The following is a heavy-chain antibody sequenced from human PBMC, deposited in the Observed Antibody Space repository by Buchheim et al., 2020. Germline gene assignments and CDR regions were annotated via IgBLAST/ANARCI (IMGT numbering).Heavy chain of an antibody. J-gene: IGHJ6*02. Sequence: QVQLQESGPGLVKSSETLSLTCTVSGGSISGYYWSWIRQPPGKGLEWMGYIYHSGSTKYNPSLKSRLTISVDTYKNHFSLKLSSVTAADTAVYYCAREAAAGTFYYYGMDVWGQGTT. CDR2: IYHSGST. D-gene: IGHD6-13*01. CDR3: AREAAAGTFYYYGMDV. V-gene: IGHV4-59*01. CDR1: GGSISGYY.